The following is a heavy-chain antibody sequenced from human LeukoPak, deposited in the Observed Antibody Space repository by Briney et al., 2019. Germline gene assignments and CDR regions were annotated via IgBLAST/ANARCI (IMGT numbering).Heavy chain of an antibody. CDR1: GFTFSSYS. CDR2: ISSSSSYI. CDR3: ARQGDFWSGYYLSYYYYYMDV. D-gene: IGHD3-3*01. V-gene: IGHV3-21*01. J-gene: IGHJ6*03. Sequence: PGGSLRLSCAASGFTFSSYSMNWVRQAPGKGLEWVSSISSSSSYIYYADSVKGRFTISRDNAKNSLYLQMNSLRAEDTAVYYCARQGDFWSGYYLSYYYYYMDVWGKGTTVTVSS.